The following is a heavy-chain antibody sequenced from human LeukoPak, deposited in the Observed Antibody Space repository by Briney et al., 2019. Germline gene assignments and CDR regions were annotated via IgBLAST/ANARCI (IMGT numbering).Heavy chain of an antibody. CDR2: ISDSDGST. CDR1: GFTFSGYA. D-gene: IGHD5-18*01. Sequence: GGSLRLSCAASGFTFSGYAMSWVRQAPGKGLEWVSGISDSDGSTYYADSAKGRFTISRDNSKNTLFLQMNSLRVEDTAVYYCAKVLRGFTYGKFDYWGQGSLVIVSS. V-gene: IGHV3-23*01. J-gene: IGHJ4*02. CDR3: AKVLRGFTYGKFDY.